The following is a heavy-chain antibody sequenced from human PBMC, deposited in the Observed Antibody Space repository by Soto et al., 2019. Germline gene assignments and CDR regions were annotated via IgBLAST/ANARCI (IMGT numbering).Heavy chain of an antibody. V-gene: IGHV3-21*06. J-gene: IGHJ6*02. D-gene: IGHD2-2*01. Sequence: GGSLRLSCSASGFTFSDENMSWVRQVPGKGLEWVSGISGGGSYIFYADSVQGRLSISRDNPKNSLFLEMNSLRVEDTAVYYCARDSDCHSTSCFFPPHVWGQGTTVTVSS. CDR2: ISGGGSYI. CDR3: ARDSDCHSTSCFFPPHV. CDR1: GFTFSDEN.